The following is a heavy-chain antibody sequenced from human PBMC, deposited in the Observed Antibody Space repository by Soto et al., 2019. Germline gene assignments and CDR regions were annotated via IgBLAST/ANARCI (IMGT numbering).Heavy chain of an antibody. CDR3: AKEAQQWLAPDYSFDI. D-gene: IGHD6-19*01. V-gene: IGHV3-30*18. J-gene: IGHJ3*02. CDR2: ISYDGSKK. CDR1: GFTFSSYG. Sequence: QVQLVESGGGVVQPGRSLRLSCAASGFTFSSYGMHWVRQAPGKGLEWVAVISYDGSKKYYADSVKGRFTISRVTSKNTLYLHMISLRAEDTAVYYCAKEAQQWLAPDYSFDIWGRGTMVTVSS.